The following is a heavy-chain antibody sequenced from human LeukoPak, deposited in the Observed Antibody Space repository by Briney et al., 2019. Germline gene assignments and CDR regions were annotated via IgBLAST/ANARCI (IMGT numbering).Heavy chain of an antibody. CDR2: IYYSRST. CDR3: ATAGAFDI. J-gene: IGHJ3*02. V-gene: IGHV4-39*07. Sequence: SETLSLTCTVSGGSISRSSYYWGWIRQPPGKGLEWIGSIYYSRSTYYNPSLKSRVTISVDTSKNQFSLKLSSVTAADTAVYYCATAGAFDIWGQGTMVTVSS. CDR1: GGSISRSSYY.